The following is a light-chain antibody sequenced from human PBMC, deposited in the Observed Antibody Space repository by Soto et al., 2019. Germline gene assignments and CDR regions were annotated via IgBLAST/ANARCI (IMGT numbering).Light chain of an antibody. CDR2: DTS. CDR1: QSVSSH. Sequence: EIVLTQSPVTLSLSPGERATLSCRASQSVSSHLAWYQQRPGQAPRLLIYDTSNRATGIPARFSGSGSGTDFSLTISSLEPEDFAVYYCQQRGNWPRTFGQGTKLGIK. CDR3: QQRGNWPRT. V-gene: IGKV3-11*01. J-gene: IGKJ2*01.